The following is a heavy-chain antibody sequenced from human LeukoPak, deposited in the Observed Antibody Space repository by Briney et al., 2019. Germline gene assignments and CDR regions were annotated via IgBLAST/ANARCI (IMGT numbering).Heavy chain of an antibody. Sequence: GGSLRLSCAASGFTFSNYWMSWVRQAPGKGLEWVSAISGSGGSTYYADSVKGRFTISRDNSKNTLYLQMNSLRAEDTAVYYCAKEIEGIAVAGSYLDYWGQGTLVTVSS. J-gene: IGHJ4*02. D-gene: IGHD6-19*01. V-gene: IGHV3-23*01. CDR1: GFTFSNYW. CDR2: ISGSGGST. CDR3: AKEIEGIAVAGSYLDY.